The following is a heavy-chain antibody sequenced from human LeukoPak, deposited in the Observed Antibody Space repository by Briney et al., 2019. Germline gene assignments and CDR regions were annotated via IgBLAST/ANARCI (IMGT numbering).Heavy chain of an antibody. V-gene: IGHV3-7*01. D-gene: IGHD5-24*01. CDR2: IKEDGSEK. J-gene: IGHJ4*02. CDR1: RFTFSSYW. CDR3: ARGQLVFDF. Sequence: PGGSLRLSCVVSRFTFSSYWMTWVRQAPGKGLEWVANIKEDGSEKYYVASVKGRFTISRDNVKKSLYLQMTSLTADDTAVYYCARGQLVFDFWGQGTLVTVSS.